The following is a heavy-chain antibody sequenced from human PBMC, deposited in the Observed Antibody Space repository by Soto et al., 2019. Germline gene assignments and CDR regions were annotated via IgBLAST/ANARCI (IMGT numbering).Heavy chain of an antibody. CDR1: GFTFSSYW. CDR2: INSDGSST. V-gene: IGHV3-74*01. D-gene: IGHD4-17*01. CDR3: VRGRYYGGNSIDY. Sequence: PGGSLRVSCAASGFTFSSYWMHWVRQAPGKGLVWVSRINSDGSSTSYADSVKGRFTISRDNAKNTLYLLMNSLRAEDTAVYYCVRGRYYGGNSIDYWGQGTLVTVSS. J-gene: IGHJ4*02.